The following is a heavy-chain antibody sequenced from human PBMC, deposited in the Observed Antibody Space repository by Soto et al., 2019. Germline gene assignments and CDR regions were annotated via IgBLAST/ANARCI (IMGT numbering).Heavy chain of an antibody. J-gene: IGHJ4*02. CDR2: IFSGGST. CDR3: AKDPLGYPSALEY. Sequence: EVQLLASGGGLVQPGGSLKLSCAASGFTFKNYAMSWVRQAPGKGLEWVSGIFSGGSTYYADSVKGRFTISRDNSKNTLSLQMNNLRAEDTALFYCAKDPLGYPSALEYGGQGPLVTVS. V-gene: IGHV3-23*01. CDR1: GFTFKNYA. D-gene: IGHD1-1*01.